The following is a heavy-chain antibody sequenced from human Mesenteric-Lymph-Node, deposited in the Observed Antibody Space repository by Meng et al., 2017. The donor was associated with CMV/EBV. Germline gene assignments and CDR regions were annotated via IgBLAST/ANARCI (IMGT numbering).Heavy chain of an antibody. D-gene: IGHD4/OR15-4a*01. V-gene: IGHV3-11*04. J-gene: IGHJ4*02. CDR2: ISYSGTIT. Sequence: GESLKISCAASGFTFSDSYMNWIRQAPGKGLEWVSYISYSGTITDYADSVRGRFTISRDNAKNSLYLQMNSLRAEDTALYYCARVRAVHFDYWGQGALVTVSS. CDR1: GFTFSDSY. CDR3: ARVRAVHFDY.